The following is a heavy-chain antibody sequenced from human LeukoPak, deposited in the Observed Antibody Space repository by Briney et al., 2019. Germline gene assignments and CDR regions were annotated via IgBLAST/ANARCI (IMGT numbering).Heavy chain of an antibody. D-gene: IGHD1-14*01. V-gene: IGHV3-7*04. CDR1: GFTFNTYA. CDR3: ARGNWEPSDY. J-gene: IGHJ4*02. Sequence: GGSLRLSCAASGFTFNTYAMSWVRQAPGKGLEWVANIKQDGSEKSYVDSVKGRFTISRDNAKNSLYLQMNSLRAEDTAVYYCARGNWEPSDYWGQGTLVTVSS. CDR2: IKQDGSEK.